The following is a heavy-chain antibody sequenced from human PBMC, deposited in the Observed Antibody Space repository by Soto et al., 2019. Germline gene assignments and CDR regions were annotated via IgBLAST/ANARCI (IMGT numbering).Heavy chain of an antibody. CDR1: GFTFSSYS. CDR3: ARGAAAGTWEYMDV. J-gene: IGHJ6*03. V-gene: IGHV3-48*01. CDR2: ISSSSSTI. Sequence: GGSLRLSCAASGFTFSSYSMNWVRQAPGKGLEWVSYISSSSSTIYYADSVKGRFTISRDNAKNSLYLQMNSLRAEDTAVYYCARGAAAGTWEYMDVWGKGTTVTVSS. D-gene: IGHD6-13*01.